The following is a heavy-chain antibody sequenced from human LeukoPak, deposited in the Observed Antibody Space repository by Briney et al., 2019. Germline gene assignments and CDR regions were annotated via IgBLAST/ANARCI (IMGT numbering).Heavy chain of an antibody. CDR3: AKDQPTDGYNSI. V-gene: IGHV3-23*01. CDR2: IHDRN. D-gene: IGHD5-24*01. Sequence: PGGSLRLSCEASGFIFSNYAMSWLRQAPGKGLGWVSTIHDRNYYADSVKGRFTISRDNSRSTLYLQMDSLRAEDTAVYYCAKDQPTDGYNSIWGRGTLVTVSS. CDR1: GFIFSNYA. J-gene: IGHJ4*02.